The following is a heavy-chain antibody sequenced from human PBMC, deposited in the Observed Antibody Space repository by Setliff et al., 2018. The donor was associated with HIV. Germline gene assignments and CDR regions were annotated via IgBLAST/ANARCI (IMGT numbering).Heavy chain of an antibody. Sequence: SCAASGFTFSDYYLNWFRLAPGKGLEWVAFIRYDDTYKYYVDSVKGRFTISRDNAKNSLYLQMNSLRAEDTAIYYCATDFSISAWGQGTLVTVPQ. CDR2: IRYDDTYK. CDR3: ATDFSISA. V-gene: IGHV3-30*02. J-gene: IGHJ1*01. D-gene: IGHD2-2*01. CDR1: GFTFSDYY.